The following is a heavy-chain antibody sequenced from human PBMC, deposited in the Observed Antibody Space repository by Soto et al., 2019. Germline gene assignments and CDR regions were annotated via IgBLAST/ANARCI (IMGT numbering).Heavy chain of an antibody. V-gene: IGHV4-34*01. J-gene: IGHJ4*02. CDR2: VRQRGSS. CDR3: TRGLKGYSCSWYVD. D-gene: IGHD6-13*01. Sequence: PSDTPSLTCAVYGESFSAYCWSWIRQPPGKGLGWIGEVRQRGSSNYNPSLNSRVTISVDTSKNQCSLRLGSVAAADRAVYYCTRGLKGYSCSWYVDWGQGTQVTVCS. CDR1: GESFSAYC.